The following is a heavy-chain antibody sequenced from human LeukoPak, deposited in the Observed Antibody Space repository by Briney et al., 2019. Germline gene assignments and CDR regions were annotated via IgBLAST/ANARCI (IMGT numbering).Heavy chain of an antibody. D-gene: IGHD5-18*01. CDR3: ARDLRGRGYGYYYYGMDV. V-gene: IGHV1-46*01. Sequence: GASVKVSCKASGYTFTSSYMHWVRQAPGQGLEWMGIINPSGGSTSYAQKFQGRVTMTRDTSTSTVYMELSSLRSEDTAVYYCARDLRGRGYGYYYYGMDVWGQGTTVTVSS. J-gene: IGHJ6*02. CDR1: GYTFTSSY. CDR2: INPSGGST.